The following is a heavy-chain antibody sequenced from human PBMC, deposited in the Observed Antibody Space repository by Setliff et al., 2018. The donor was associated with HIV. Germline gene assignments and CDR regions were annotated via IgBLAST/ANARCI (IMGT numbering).Heavy chain of an antibody. CDR3: ARGPTVTARRERAFDI. V-gene: IGHV4-59*01. CDR2: VYYTGST. CDR1: AFSMSSYY. D-gene: IGHD4-17*01. J-gene: IGHJ3*02. Sequence: SETLSLTCSVSAFSMSSYYWSFIRQPPGKGLEWIGCVYYTGSTNYSPSLKSRVTISIDTSKNQSSLKLSSVTAADTAVYYCARGPTVTARRERAFDIWGQGTMVTVSS.